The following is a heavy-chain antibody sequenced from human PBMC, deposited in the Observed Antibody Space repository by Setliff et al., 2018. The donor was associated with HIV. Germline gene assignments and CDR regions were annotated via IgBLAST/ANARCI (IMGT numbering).Heavy chain of an antibody. CDR1: GYRFNTYG. D-gene: IGHD3-22*01. CDR2: ISPYNGDT. Sequence: ASVKVSCKASGYRFNTYGISWVRQAPGQGLEWMGWISPYNGDTRFAQSLQGRVTLTADTSTNTAYMEMRTLRSDDTAVYYCVRGVTRDISGYYRDEYFQHWGQGTPVTVSS. J-gene: IGHJ1*01. CDR3: VRGVTRDISGYYRDEYFQH. V-gene: IGHV1-18*01.